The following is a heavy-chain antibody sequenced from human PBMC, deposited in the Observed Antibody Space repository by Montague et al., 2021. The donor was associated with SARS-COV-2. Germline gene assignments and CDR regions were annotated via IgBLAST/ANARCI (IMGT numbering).Heavy chain of an antibody. CDR2: IYHSGTT. V-gene: IGHV4-4*02. CDR1: GGSISSPNW. CDR3: ARVNKVDYYFEY. J-gene: IGHJ4*02. D-gene: IGHD2/OR15-2a*01. Sequence: SETLSLTCAVSGGSISSPNWWSWARQSPVKGLEWIGEIYHSGTTNSNPSLKSRVTISIDNSKNQFSLKLTSVTAADTAVYFCARVNKVDYYFEYWGQGALVTVSS.